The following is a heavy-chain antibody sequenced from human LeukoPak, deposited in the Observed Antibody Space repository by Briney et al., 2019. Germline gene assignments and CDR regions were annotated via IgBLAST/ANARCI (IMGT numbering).Heavy chain of an antibody. CDR1: GGSFSGYY. J-gene: IGHJ5*02. V-gene: IGHV4-34*01. CDR3: ARGLLRDDPA. Sequence: PSETLSLTCAVYGGSFSGYYWSWIRQPPGEGLEWIGEINHSGSTNYNPSLKSRVTISVDTSKNQFSLNLSSVTAADTAVYYCARGLLRDDPAWGQGTLVTVSS. D-gene: IGHD5-12*01. CDR2: INHSGST.